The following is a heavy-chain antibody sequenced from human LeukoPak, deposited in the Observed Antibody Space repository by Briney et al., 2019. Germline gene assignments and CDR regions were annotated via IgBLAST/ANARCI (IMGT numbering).Heavy chain of an antibody. V-gene: IGHV3-30-3*01. D-gene: IGHD3-22*01. CDR2: ISYDGSNK. J-gene: IGHJ4*02. Sequence: PGGSLRLSCAASGFTFSSYAMHWVRQAPGKGLEWVAVISYDGSNKYYADSVKGRFTISRDNSKNTLYLQMNSLRAEDTAVYYCARAKYDSSGYHYCFDYWGQGTLVTVSS. CDR3: ARAKYDSSGYHYCFDY. CDR1: GFTFSSYA.